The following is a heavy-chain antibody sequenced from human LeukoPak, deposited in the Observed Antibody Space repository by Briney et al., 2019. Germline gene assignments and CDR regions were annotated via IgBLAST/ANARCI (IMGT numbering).Heavy chain of an antibody. Sequence: PGGSPRLSCAASGFTVSSNYMSWVRQAPGKGLEWVANIKKDGSEKYYVDSVKGRFTISRDNAKTSLYLQMNTLRADDTAVYYCARHLSGVTGYTYGRGIDYWGQGTLVTVSS. CDR1: GFTVSSNY. V-gene: IGHV3-7*01. CDR3: ARHLSGVTGYTYGRGIDY. J-gene: IGHJ4*02. D-gene: IGHD5-18*01. CDR2: IKKDGSEK.